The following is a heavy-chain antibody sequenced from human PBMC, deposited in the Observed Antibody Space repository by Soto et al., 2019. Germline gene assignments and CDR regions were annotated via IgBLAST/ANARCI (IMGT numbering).Heavy chain of an antibody. Sequence: SETLSLTCTVSGGSISSSSYYWGWIRQPPGKGLEWIGSIYYSGNTYYNPSLKSRVTISVDTSKNQFSLKLSSVTAADTAVYYCARLSSGPRGRDYWGQGTLVTVSS. CDR3: ARLSSGPRGRDY. J-gene: IGHJ4*02. CDR1: GGSISSSSYY. CDR2: IYYSGNT. V-gene: IGHV4-39*01. D-gene: IGHD3-22*01.